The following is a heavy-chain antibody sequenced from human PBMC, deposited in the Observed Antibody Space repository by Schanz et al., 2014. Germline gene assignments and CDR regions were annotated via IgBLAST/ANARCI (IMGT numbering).Heavy chain of an antibody. D-gene: IGHD2-2*01. V-gene: IGHV3-30*04. Sequence: VQLVESGGGLIQPGGSLRLSCVASGFTFSSYAMRWVRQAPGKGLEWVALSSYDVSIKDYSDSVKGRFTISRDNSKDTLYLQMNSLRDEDTAVYYCARGPSRGTYYYGMDVWGQGTTVTVSS. CDR3: ARGPSRGTYYYGMDV. CDR2: SSYDVSIK. J-gene: IGHJ6*02. CDR1: GFTFSSYA.